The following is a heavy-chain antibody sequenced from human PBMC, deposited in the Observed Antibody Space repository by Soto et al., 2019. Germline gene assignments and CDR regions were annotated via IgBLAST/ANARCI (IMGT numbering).Heavy chain of an antibody. D-gene: IGHD2-2*01. CDR2: ISSSSSYI. V-gene: IGHV3-21*01. CDR1: GFTFSSYS. J-gene: IGHJ3*02. Sequence: GGSLRLSCAASGFTFSSYSMNWVRQAPGKGLEWVSSISSSSSYIYYADSVKGRFTISRDNSKNSLYLQMNSLRAEDSAVYYCARGSQYQLLADAFDIWGQGTMVTVSS. CDR3: ARGSQYQLLADAFDI.